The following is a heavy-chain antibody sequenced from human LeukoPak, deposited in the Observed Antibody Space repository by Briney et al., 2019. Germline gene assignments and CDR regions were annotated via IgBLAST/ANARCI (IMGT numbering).Heavy chain of an antibody. V-gene: IGHV1-18*04. CDR3: ARSAVTGTTYYFDY. Sequence: ASVKVSCKASGYTFTGYYMHWVRQAPGQGLEWLGWISAYTGNTDYAQKLQGRVTLTTEASTTTAYMDLRSLRSDDTALYFCARSAVTGTTYYFDYWGQGTLVTVSS. CDR2: ISAYTGNT. CDR1: GYTFTGYY. J-gene: IGHJ4*02. D-gene: IGHD1-7*01.